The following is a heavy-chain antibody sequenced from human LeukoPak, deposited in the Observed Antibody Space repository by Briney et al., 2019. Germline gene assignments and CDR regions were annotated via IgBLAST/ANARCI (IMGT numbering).Heavy chain of an antibody. Sequence: GGSLRLSCAASGFTFSSYGMHWVRRAPGKGLEWVAVIWYDGSNKYYADSVKGRFTISRDNAKNSLYLQMNSLRAEDTAVYYCASLPWYSFDYWGQGTLVTVSS. D-gene: IGHD2-21*02. CDR3: ASLPWYSFDY. CDR1: GFTFSSYG. V-gene: IGHV3-33*03. J-gene: IGHJ4*02. CDR2: IWYDGSNK.